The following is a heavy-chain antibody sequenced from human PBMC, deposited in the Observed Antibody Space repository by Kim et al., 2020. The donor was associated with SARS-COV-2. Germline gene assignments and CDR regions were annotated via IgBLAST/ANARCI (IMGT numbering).Heavy chain of an antibody. D-gene: IGHD2-2*01. V-gene: IGHV3-23*01. CDR2: ISGSGGST. CDR1: GFTFSSYA. Sequence: GGSLRLSCAASGFTFSSYAMSWVRQAPGKGLEWVSAISGSGGSTYYADSVKGRFTISRDNSKNTLYLQMNSLRAEDTAVYYCAKSTSKRIVVVPAQYPGGEQQLFYYWGQGTLVTVSS. CDR3: AKSTSKRIVVVPAQYPGGEQQLFYY. J-gene: IGHJ4*02.